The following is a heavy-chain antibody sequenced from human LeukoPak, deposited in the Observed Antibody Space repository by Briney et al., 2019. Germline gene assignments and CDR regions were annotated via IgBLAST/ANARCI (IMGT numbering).Heavy chain of an antibody. CDR1: GFSSSVYW. D-gene: IGHD1-26*01. CDR2: IKTDGSIT. Sequence: QSGGSLSLSCAASGFSSSVYWMHWVRQAPGTGAVWVSRIKTDGSITDYADFVKGRFTISRDNAKNSLYLQMNSLRAEDTAVYYCARDALVVGSYYSRYFDYWGQGTLVTVSS. J-gene: IGHJ4*02. V-gene: IGHV3-74*01. CDR3: ARDALVVGSYYSRYFDY.